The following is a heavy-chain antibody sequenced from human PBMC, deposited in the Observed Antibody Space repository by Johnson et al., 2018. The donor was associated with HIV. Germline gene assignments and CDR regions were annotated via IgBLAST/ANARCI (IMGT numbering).Heavy chain of an antibody. D-gene: IGHD5-24*01. CDR1: GFSFSDSA. J-gene: IGHJ3*02. V-gene: IGHV3-30-3*01. Sequence: QVQLVESGGGLVQPGGSLRLSCAASGFSFSDSAMHWVRQAPGKGLEWVAVISFDGSTIYYANSGAGRFTISRDNSRDTLSLQMNSLRVEDTAVYYCARVRWQIQSVDVFDIWGQGTMVTVSS. CDR2: ISFDGSTI. CDR3: ARVRWQIQSVDVFDI.